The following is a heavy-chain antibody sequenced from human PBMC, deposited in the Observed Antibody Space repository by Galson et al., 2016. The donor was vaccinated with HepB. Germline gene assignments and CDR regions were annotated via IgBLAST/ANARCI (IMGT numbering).Heavy chain of an antibody. V-gene: IGHV1-3*01. CDR2: INAGEGNT. Sequence: SVKVSCKASGYGFSSYAFHWVRQAPGQRLEWLGWINAGEGNTEYSQKFQGRVSFTSDTSATTVYMELGRLRQEDTAVYFCATVIIDFSTGSSSKSAFETWGQGTRLTVSS. CDR1: GYGFSSYA. CDR3: ATVIIDFSTGSSSKSAFET. D-gene: IGHD3/OR15-3a*01. J-gene: IGHJ3*02.